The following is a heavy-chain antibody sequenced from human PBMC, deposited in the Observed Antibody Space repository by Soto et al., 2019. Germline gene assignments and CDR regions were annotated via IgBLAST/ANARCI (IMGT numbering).Heavy chain of an antibody. J-gene: IGHJ4*02. CDR3: ARGYCSSIGCWHYFDY. CDR2: INPTTGDT. Sequence: ASVKVSCKASGYTFTGNYLHWVRQAPGQGLEWMALINPTTGDTKYAQKFQGRVTVTWDTSISTAYMDLTLRSDDTAIYFCARGYCSSIGCWHYFDYWGQGTLVTVSS. CDR1: GYTFTGNY. V-gene: IGHV1-2*02. D-gene: IGHD2-2*01.